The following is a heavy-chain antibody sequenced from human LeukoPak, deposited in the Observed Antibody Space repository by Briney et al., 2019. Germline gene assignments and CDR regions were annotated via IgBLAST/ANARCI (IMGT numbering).Heavy chain of an antibody. J-gene: IGHJ3*02. Sequence: PGGSLRLSCAASGITFSSYWMHWVRQAPGKGLVWVSRISTDGNSTRIADSVKGRFTISRDNAKNTLYLQMNSLRVEDTAVYSCAGGSRYEEDVFDIWGQGTMVTVSS. CDR1: GITFSSYW. D-gene: IGHD1-1*01. CDR3: AGGSRYEEDVFDI. CDR2: ISTDGNST. V-gene: IGHV3-74*01.